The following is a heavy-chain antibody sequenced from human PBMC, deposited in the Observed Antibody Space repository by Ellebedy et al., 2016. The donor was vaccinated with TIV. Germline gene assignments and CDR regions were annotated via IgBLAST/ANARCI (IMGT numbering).Heavy chain of an antibody. CDR1: GGSISISNYY. D-gene: IGHD3-16*01. CDR3: ARGGEGLYAEYFQH. V-gene: IGHV4-39*07. Sequence: MPSETLSLTCTVSGGSISISNYYWIWIRQPPGKGLEWIGTIHYSGTTYYNPSLKSRVTISVDRSKNQFSLKLSSVTAADTAVYYCARGGEGLYAEYFQHWGQGTLVTVSS. CDR2: IHYSGTT. J-gene: IGHJ1*01.